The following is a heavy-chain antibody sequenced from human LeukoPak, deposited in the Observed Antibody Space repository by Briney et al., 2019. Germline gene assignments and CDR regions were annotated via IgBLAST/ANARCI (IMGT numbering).Heavy chain of an antibody. J-gene: IGHJ4*02. Sequence: GGSLRLSCAASGFTFSSYWMHWVRQAPGKGLEWVAVISYDGSNKYYADSVKGRFTISRDNSKNTLYLQMNSLRAEDTALYYCAKDIMDSSSWVTIDYWGQGTLVTVSS. V-gene: IGHV3-30*18. CDR3: AKDIMDSSSWVTIDY. CDR1: GFTFSSYW. CDR2: ISYDGSNK. D-gene: IGHD6-13*01.